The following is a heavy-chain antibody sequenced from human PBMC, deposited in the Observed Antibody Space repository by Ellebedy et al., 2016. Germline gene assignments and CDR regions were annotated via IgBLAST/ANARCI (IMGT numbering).Heavy chain of an antibody. CDR1: GYTFTKYA. V-gene: IGHV7-4-1*02. CDR3: ARGTPMTVVVPHF. D-gene: IGHD3-22*01. Sequence: ASVKVSCKASGYTFTKYAMNWVRQAPGQGLEWMGWISTNTGNPTYAQGFTGRFVFSLDTSVSTAYLQISSLKAEDTAVYYCARGTPMTVVVPHFWGQGTLVTVSS. CDR2: ISTNTGNP. J-gene: IGHJ4*02.